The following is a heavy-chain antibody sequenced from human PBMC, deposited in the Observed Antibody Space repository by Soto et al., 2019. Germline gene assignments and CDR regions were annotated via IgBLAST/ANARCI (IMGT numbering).Heavy chain of an antibody. V-gene: IGHV3-74*02. D-gene: IGHD2-15*01. CDR2: INSDGSVS. J-gene: IGHJ6*03. CDR3: ARGDCGGGTCDSLAGSFYGYMDV. CDR1: GFTFSNYW. Sequence: EVQLVESGGGLVQPGGSLRLSCAASGFTFSNYWMYWVRQAPGKGLEWVSRINSDGSVSSHADSVRGRLTISRDNVKNTLYLHMDSLRAEDTAVYFCARGDCGGGTCDSLAGSFYGYMDVWGKGTTVTVFS.